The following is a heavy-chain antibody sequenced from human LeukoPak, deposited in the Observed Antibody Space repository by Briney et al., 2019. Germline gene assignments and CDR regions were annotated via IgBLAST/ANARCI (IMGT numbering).Heavy chain of an antibody. CDR1: GFTFSTYW. Sequence: GGSLRLSCAVSGFTFSTYWMSWVRQAPGKGLEWVSSISSSSSYIYYADSVKGRFTISRDNAKNSLYLQMNSLRAEDTAVYYCARGNKFDYWGQGTLVTVSS. V-gene: IGHV3-21*01. J-gene: IGHJ4*02. CDR2: ISSSSSYI. CDR3: ARGNKFDY. D-gene: IGHD1/OR15-1a*01.